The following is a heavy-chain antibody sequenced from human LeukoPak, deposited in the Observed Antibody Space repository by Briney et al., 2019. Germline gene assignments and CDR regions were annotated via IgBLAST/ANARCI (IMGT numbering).Heavy chain of an antibody. D-gene: IGHD6-13*01. V-gene: IGHV3-30-3*01. J-gene: IGHJ4*02. CDR1: GFTFSSYA. CDR3: ARDKGLIGIAAAGTFDY. Sequence: PGGSLRLSCAASGFTFSSYAMHWVRQAPGKGLEWVAVISYDGSNKYYADSVKGRFTISRDNSKNTLYLQMNSLRAEDTAVYYCARDKGLIGIAAAGTFDYWGQGTLVTVSS. CDR2: ISYDGSNK.